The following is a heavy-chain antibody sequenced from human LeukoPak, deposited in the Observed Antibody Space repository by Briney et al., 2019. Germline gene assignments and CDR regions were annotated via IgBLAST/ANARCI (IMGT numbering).Heavy chain of an antibody. CDR2: IYYSGST. Sequence: SETLSLTCTVSGGSISSYYWSWIRQPPGKGLEWIGSIYYSGSTYYNPSLKSRVTISVDTSKNQFSLKLSSVTAADTAVYYCARVQSRLSWFDPWGQGTLVTVSS. CDR1: GGSISSYY. CDR3: ARVQSRLSWFDP. J-gene: IGHJ5*02. V-gene: IGHV4-39*07.